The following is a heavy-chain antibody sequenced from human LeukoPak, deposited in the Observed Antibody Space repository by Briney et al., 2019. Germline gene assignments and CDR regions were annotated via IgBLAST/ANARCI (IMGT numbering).Heavy chain of an antibody. CDR1: GFTFGDYA. J-gene: IGHJ4*02. CDR3: ARLSDWNFAY. Sequence: GGSLRLSCTASGFTFGDYAMSWFRQAPGKGLEWIGFIRSKTYGATTEYAASVKGRFTISRDDSKTIAYLQVNRLKTEDTAVYYCARLSDWNFAYWGQGTLVTVSS. V-gene: IGHV3-49*03. D-gene: IGHD2-21*02. CDR2: IRSKTYGATT.